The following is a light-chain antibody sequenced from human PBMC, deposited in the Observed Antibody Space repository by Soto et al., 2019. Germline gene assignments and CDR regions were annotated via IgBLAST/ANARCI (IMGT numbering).Light chain of an antibody. CDR3: QQSHTSPFA. Sequence: DIQMTRSPSSLSATVGDRVTLTCRASQNIDKSLNWYQQKPGKAPKVLIYSASRLESGVPSRFSASGSGTDFALTIANLQSDDFAMYFCQQSHTSPFAFGPGTKVDIK. CDR2: SAS. J-gene: IGKJ3*01. CDR1: QNIDKS. V-gene: IGKV1-39*01.